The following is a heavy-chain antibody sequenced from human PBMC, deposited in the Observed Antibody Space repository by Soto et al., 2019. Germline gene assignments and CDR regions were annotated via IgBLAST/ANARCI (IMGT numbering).Heavy chain of an antibody. CDR2: ISGSGGSP. CDR1: GFTFSFYA. Sequence: EVQLLESGGGLVQPGGSLRLSCAASGFTFSFYAMNWVRQAPGKGLEWVSTISGSGGSPYYADSVKGRFTISRDNSKNTLYLQMNSLRAEDTAVYYCAKEQTWALTHAFVIWGQWTMVTVSS. D-gene: IGHD7-27*01. J-gene: IGHJ3*02. V-gene: IGHV3-23*01. CDR3: AKEQTWALTHAFVI.